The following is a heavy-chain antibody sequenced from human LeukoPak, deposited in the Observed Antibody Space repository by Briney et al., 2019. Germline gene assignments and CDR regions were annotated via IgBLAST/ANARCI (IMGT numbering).Heavy chain of an antibody. CDR1: GGSISSYY. CDR3: AGPPFVGMGSSGWYYNFQH. V-gene: IGHV4-59*12. D-gene: IGHD6-19*01. J-gene: IGHJ1*01. CDR2: IYYSGST. Sequence: SETLSLTCTVSGGSISSYYWSWIRQPPGKGLEWIGYIYYSGSTNYNPSLKSRVTISVDTSKNQFSLKLSSVTAADTAVYYCAGPPFVGMGSSGWYYNFQHWGQGTLVTVSS.